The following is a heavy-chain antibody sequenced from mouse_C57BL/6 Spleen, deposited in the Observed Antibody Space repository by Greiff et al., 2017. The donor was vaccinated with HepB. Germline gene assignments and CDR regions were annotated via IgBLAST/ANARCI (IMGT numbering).Heavy chain of an antibody. D-gene: IGHD1-1*01. V-gene: IGHV5-4*03. CDR1: GFTFSSYA. CDR2: ISDGGSYT. Sequence: EVNVVESGGGLVKPGGSLKLSCAASGFTFSSYAMSWVRQTPEKRLEWVATISDGGSYTYYPDNVKGRFTISRDNAKNNLYLQMSHLKSEDTAMYYCARGRGVVATEGCAYWGQGTLVTVSA. J-gene: IGHJ3*01. CDR3: ARGRGVVATEGCAY.